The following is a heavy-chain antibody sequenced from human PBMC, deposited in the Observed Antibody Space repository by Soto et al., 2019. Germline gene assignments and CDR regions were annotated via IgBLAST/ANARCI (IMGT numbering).Heavy chain of an antibody. CDR1: GYTFTSYY. Sequence: ASVKVSCKASGYTFTSYYMHWVRQAPGQGLEWMGIINPSGGSTSYAQKFQGRVTMTRDTSTSTVYMELSSLRSEDTAVYYCARDRASLRYFDWLPTYYYYGMDVWGQGTTVTVSS. D-gene: IGHD3-9*01. CDR2: INPSGGST. CDR3: ARDRASLRYFDWLPTYYYYGMDV. J-gene: IGHJ6*02. V-gene: IGHV1-46*03.